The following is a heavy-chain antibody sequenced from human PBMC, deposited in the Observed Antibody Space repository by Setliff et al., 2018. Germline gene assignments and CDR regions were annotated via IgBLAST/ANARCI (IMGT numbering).Heavy chain of an antibody. CDR2: IFHNGNT. J-gene: IGHJ5*02. Sequence: PSETLSLTCNVSGDFISSGGYTWNWIRQHPEMGLEWIGYIFHNGNTFYNPSLQSRVTISVDTSKDQFSLKLTSLNAADSAVYYCARASHSYGSPNWFDPWGPGTLVTVSS. V-gene: IGHV4-31*03. CDR3: ARASHSYGSPNWFDP. CDR1: GDFISSGGYT. D-gene: IGHD3-22*01.